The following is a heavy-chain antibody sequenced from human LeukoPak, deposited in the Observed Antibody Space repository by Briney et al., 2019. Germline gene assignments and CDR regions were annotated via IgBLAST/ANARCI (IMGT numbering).Heavy chain of an antibody. CDR2: ISAYNGNT. V-gene: IGHV1-18*01. D-gene: IGHD5-18*01. Sequence: EASVKVSCKASGGTFSSYAISWVRQAPGQGLEWMGWISAYNGNTKYAQKLQGRVTMTTDTSTSTAYMELRSLRSDDTAVYYCARVDTARGFDPWGQGTLVTVSS. CDR1: GGTFSSYA. CDR3: ARVDTARGFDP. J-gene: IGHJ5*02.